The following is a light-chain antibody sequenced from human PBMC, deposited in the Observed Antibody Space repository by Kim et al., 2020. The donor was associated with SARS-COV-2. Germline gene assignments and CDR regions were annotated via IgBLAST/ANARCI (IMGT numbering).Light chain of an antibody. CDR3: QQYSKWPLT. V-gene: IGKV3-15*01. CDR1: QGVRSE. CDR2: GAS. J-gene: IGKJ4*01. Sequence: VAPGERVTPSCRASQGVRSELAWYQQKRGQAPRLLIYGASSRATGFPARFSASGSETEFTLTISSLQSEDFAVYYCQQYSKWPLTFGGGTKVDIK.